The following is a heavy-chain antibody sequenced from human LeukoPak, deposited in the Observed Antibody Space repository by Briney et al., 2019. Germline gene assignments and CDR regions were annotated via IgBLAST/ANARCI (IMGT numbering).Heavy chain of an antibody. CDR1: GGSISSYY. V-gene: IGHV4-59*08. Sequence: SETLSLTCTVSGGSISSYYWSWIRQPPGKGLEWIGYIYYSGSTNYNPSLKCRVTISVDTSKNQFSLKLSSVTAADTAVYYCARRSIWGSDAFDIWGQGTMVTVSS. CDR2: IYYSGST. D-gene: IGHD3-16*01. J-gene: IGHJ3*02. CDR3: ARRSIWGSDAFDI.